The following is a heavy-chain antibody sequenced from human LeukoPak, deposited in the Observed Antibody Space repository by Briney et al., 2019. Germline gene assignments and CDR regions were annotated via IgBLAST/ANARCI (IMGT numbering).Heavy chain of an antibody. Sequence: SETLSLTCTVSGGSISSGGYYWSWIRQHPGKGLEWIGYIYYSGSTYYNPSLKSRVTISVDTSKNQFSLKLSSVTAADTAVYYCAREGVAVYNWFDPWGRGTLVTVSS. CDR3: AREGVAVYNWFDP. CDR2: IYYSGST. J-gene: IGHJ5*02. CDR1: GGSISSGGYY. D-gene: IGHD3-3*01. V-gene: IGHV4-31*03.